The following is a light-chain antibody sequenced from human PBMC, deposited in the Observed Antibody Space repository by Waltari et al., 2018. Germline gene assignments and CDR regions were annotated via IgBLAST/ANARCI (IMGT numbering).Light chain of an antibody. CDR2: ELY. V-gene: IGLV2-23*02. CDR3: CSYAGSSTFT. J-gene: IGLJ2*01. CDR1: SSDVGSYDF. Sequence: QSALTQPASVSGSPGQSIPISCTGTSSDVGSYDFVSWYQQPPGKAPKLMIYELYKRPSGVSNRVAGSKSGNTASLTISALQAEDEADYYCCSYAGSSTFTFGGGTKLTVL.